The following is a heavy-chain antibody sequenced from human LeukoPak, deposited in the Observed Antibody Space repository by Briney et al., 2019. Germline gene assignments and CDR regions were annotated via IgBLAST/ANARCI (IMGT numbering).Heavy chain of an antibody. CDR2: IYYSGST. D-gene: IGHD3-10*01. Sequence: PSETLSLTCTVSGGSINTYFWSWIRQPPGKGLEWIGYIYYSGSTNYNPSLKSRVTISVDTSKNQFSLKLSSVTAADTAVYYCAREGAWFGDPVEVWGQGTMVTVSS. V-gene: IGHV4-59*01. J-gene: IGHJ3*01. CDR1: GGSINTYF. CDR3: AREGAWFGDPVEV.